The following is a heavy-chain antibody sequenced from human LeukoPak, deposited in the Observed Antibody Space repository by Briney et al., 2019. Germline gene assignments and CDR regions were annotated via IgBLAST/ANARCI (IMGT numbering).Heavy chain of an antibody. CDR1: GFTFSNAW. Sequence: GGSLRLSCATSGFTFSNAWMNWVRQAPGKGMEWVGRIRSNSDGGTIDYAAPVKGRFTLSRDDSKTTLYLQMNSLQTEDTAVYYCATDFYDSTWGQGTLVTVSS. V-gene: IGHV3-15*07. D-gene: IGHD3-22*01. CDR2: IRSNSDGGTI. J-gene: IGHJ5*02. CDR3: ATDFYDST.